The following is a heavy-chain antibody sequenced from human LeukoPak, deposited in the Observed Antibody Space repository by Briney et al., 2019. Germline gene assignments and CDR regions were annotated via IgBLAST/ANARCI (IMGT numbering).Heavy chain of an antibody. D-gene: IGHD4-23*01. CDR2: ISAYNGNT. CDR1: GYTFTSYG. V-gene: IGHV1-18*01. Sequence: ASVKVSCKASGYTFTSYGISWVRQAPGQGLEWMGWISAYNGNTNYAQKFQGRVTMTRDTSTSTVYMELSSLRSEDTAVYYCARGSVVTQNDAFDIWGQGTMVTVSS. CDR3: ARGSVVTQNDAFDI. J-gene: IGHJ3*02.